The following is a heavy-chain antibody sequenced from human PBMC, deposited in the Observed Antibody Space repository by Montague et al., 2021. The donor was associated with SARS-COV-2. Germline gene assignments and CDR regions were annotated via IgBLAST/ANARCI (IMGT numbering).Heavy chain of an antibody. CDR1: GFSFDIYA. CDR2: IGDSGHAT. Sequence: SLRLSCAASGFSFDIYAMSWVRQAPGQGLQWVSAIGDSGHATYYXDSVKGRFTVSRDTSKSAMFLHMTSLRVADSGVYFCAKGCWGTVWSYWGQGTLVTVSS. CDR3: AKGCWGTVWSY. V-gene: IGHV3-23*01. D-gene: IGHD7-27*01. J-gene: IGHJ4*02.